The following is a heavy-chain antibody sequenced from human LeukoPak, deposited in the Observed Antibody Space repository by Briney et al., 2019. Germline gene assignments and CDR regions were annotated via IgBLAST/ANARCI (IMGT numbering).Heavy chain of an antibody. V-gene: IGHV3-48*04. CDR2: ISRDGTTM. CDR1: GFTFMTYS. J-gene: IGHJ6*02. Sequence: XGSLRLSCAASGFTFMTYSMNWVRQAPGKGLEWLSYISRDGTTMYYAASVKGRFTISRDNAKNTLFLQMNSLRAEDTAVYYCARPRVPTITSAYYYYAMDVWGQGTTVTVSS. CDR3: ARPRVPTITSAYYYYAMDV. D-gene: IGHD5-12*01.